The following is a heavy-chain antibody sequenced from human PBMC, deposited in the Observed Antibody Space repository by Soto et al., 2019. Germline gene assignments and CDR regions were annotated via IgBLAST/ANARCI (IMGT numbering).Heavy chain of an antibody. Sequence: ASVKVSCKASGYIFTSYYIHWVRQAPGQGLEWMGLINPSGGTTNYAQKFQGRVTMTRDTSTSTVYMELSSLRSEDTAVYYCARRYGGNFDYWGQGTLVTVSS. D-gene: IGHD1-26*01. CDR3: ARRYGGNFDY. CDR1: GYIFTSYY. J-gene: IGHJ4*02. CDR2: INPSGGTT. V-gene: IGHV1-46*01.